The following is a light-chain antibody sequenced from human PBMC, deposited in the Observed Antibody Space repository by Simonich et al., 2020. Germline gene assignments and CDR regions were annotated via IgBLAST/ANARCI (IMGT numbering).Light chain of an antibody. CDR1: SSDVGSYNF. CDR2: EGS. V-gene: IGLV2-23*03. Sequence: QLALPQPASVPGSPGQSFPISCPGTSSDVGSYNFVPWYKQHPGKAHKLMIYEGSKRPSGVSNRFSGSKSGNMASLTISGLQAEDEADYYCCSYAGSSTFVVFGGGTKLTVL. CDR3: CSYAGSSTFVV. J-gene: IGLJ2*01.